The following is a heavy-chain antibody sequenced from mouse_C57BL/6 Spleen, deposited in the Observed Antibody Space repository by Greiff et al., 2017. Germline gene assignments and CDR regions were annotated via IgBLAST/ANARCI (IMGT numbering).Heavy chain of an antibody. J-gene: IGHJ4*01. CDR2: IWGGGST. CDR3: AKGGYVFYYAMDY. D-gene: IGHD3-1*01. V-gene: IGHV2-4*01. CDR1: GFSLTSYG. Sequence: VQLQQSGPGLVQPSQSLSITCTVSGFSLTSYGVHWVRQPPGKGLEWLGVIWGGGSTDYNAAFISRMSISKDNSKSQVFFKMNSLQADDTAIYYCAKGGYVFYYAMDYWGQGTSVTVSS.